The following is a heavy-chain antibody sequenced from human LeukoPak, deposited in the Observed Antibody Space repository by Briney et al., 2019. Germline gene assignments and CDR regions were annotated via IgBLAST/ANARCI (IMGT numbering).Heavy chain of an antibody. D-gene: IGHD3-22*01. CDR3: ARGSRGYYYVSSGYYSDDAFDI. Sequence: PSETLCLTCAASGGSISSYNWSWIRQPPGKGLEWIGYIYYSGSTNYNPSRKSRVTISVDTSKNQFSLKLSSVTAADTAVYYCARGSRGYYYVSSGYYSDDAFDIWGQGTMVTVSS. CDR2: IYYSGST. J-gene: IGHJ3*02. V-gene: IGHV4-59*01. CDR1: GGSISSYN.